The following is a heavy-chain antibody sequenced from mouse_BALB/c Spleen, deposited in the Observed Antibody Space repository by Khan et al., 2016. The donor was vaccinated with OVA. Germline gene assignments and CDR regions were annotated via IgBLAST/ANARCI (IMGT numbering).Heavy chain of an antibody. Sequence: QVQLKQSGPGLVAPSQSLSITCTVSGFSLSRYNVHWVRQSPGRGLEWLGMTWGGGGTDYNSALKSRLSISKDNSKSQVFLKVSSLQTDDTAMYYCARKDDGYYVFPYWGQGTLVTVSS. CDR3: ARKDDGYYVFPY. D-gene: IGHD2-3*01. CDR1: GFSLSRYN. CDR2: TWGGGGT. V-gene: IGHV2-6-4*01. J-gene: IGHJ3*01.